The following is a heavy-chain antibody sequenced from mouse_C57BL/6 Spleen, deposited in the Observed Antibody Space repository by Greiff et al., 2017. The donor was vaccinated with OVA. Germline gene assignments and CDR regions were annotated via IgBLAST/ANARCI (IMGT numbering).Heavy chain of an antibody. V-gene: IGHV1-5*01. CDR2: IYPGNSDT. CDR3: TREDGNSFAY. Sequence: EVQLQQSGPVLARPGASVKMSCKTSGYTFTSYWMHWVKQRPGQGLEWIGAIYPGNSDTSYNQKFKGKAKLTAVTSASTAYMELSSLTNEDSAVYYCTREDGNSFAYWGQGTLVTVSA. D-gene: IGHD2-1*01. J-gene: IGHJ3*01. CDR1: GYTFTSYW.